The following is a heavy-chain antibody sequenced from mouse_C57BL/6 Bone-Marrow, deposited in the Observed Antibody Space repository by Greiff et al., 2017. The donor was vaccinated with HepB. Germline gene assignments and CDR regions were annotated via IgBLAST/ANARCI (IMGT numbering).Heavy chain of an antibody. J-gene: IGHJ4*01. Sequence: VQLQQSGTVLARPGASVKMSCKTSGYTFTSYWMHWVKQRPGQGLEWIGAIYPGNSDTSYNQKFKGKAKLTAVTSASTAYMELSSLTNEDSAVYYCTRSENSNYYAMDYWGQGTSVTVSS. CDR3: TRSENSNYYAMDY. V-gene: IGHV1-5*01. D-gene: IGHD2-5*01. CDR2: IYPGNSDT. CDR1: GYTFTSYW.